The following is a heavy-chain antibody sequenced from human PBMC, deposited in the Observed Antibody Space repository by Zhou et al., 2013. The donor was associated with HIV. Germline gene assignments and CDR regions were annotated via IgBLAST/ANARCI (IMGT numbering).Heavy chain of an antibody. CDR2: ISAYNGNT. V-gene: IGHV1-18*01. D-gene: IGHD6-6*01. CDR3: ARGAAAGAARRGFDL. Sequence: QVQLVQSGAEVKKPGSSVKVSCQAAGYTFKNYGVSWVRQAPGQGPEWMGWISAYNGNTIYAQKFQGRVTMTTDTPTSTAYMELRRLTSDDTAVYYCARGAAAGAARRGFDLWGQGTRVTVSS. J-gene: IGHJ5*02. CDR1: GYTFKNYG.